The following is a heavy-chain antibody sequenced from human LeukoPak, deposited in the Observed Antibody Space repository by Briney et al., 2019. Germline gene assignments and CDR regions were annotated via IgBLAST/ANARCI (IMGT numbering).Heavy chain of an antibody. CDR3: ARDRGGSYGMDV. Sequence: GGSLRLSCAASGFTFSIYAMSWVRQAPGKGLEWVSAISGSGGTAYYADSVKGRFTISRDNSKNTLYLQMNSLRAEDTAVYYCARDRGGSYGMDVWGQGTTVTVSS. V-gene: IGHV3-23*01. CDR2: ISGSGGTA. D-gene: IGHD1-26*01. CDR1: GFTFSIYA. J-gene: IGHJ6*02.